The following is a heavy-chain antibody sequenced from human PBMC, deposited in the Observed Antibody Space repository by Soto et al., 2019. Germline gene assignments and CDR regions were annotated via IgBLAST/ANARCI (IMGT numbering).Heavy chain of an antibody. CDR2: IHASGNT. J-gene: IGHJ5*02. D-gene: IGHD6-19*01. V-gene: IGHV4-4*07. Sequence: SETLSLTCSVSGGSLNNFYWNWIRQTAGKGLEWIGRIHASGNTNYDPSLKSRATLSVDTSKNQFSLKVRSVTAADTAVYYCARSSHKESWFDPWGQGTLVTVSS. CDR3: ARSSHKESWFDP. CDR1: GGSLNNFY.